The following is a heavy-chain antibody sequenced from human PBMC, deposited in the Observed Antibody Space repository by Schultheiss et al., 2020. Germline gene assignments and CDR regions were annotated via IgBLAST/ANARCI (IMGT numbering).Heavy chain of an antibody. CDR1: GGSISSSSYY. CDR2: IYYSGST. V-gene: IGHV4-39*01. Sequence: SETLSLTCTVSGGSISSSSYYWGWIRQPPGKGLEWIGSIYYSGSTYYNPSLKSRVTISVDTSKNQFSLKLSSVTAADTAVYYCARGGFSRSGWLNWFDPWGQGTLVTVSS. D-gene: IGHD6-19*01. CDR3: ARGGFSRSGWLNWFDP. J-gene: IGHJ5*02.